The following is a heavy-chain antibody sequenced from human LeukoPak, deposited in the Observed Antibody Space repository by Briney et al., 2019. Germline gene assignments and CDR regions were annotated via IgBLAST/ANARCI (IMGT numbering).Heavy chain of an antibody. V-gene: IGHV4-34*01. CDR2: INHSGST. CDR1: GGSFSGYY. J-gene: IGHJ6*02. CDR3: ARSRVVPAAIRYYCYGMDV. D-gene: IGHD2-2*01. Sequence: PSETLSLTCAVYGGSFSGYYWSWIRQPPGKGLEWIGEINHSGSTNYNPSLKSRVTISVDTSKNQFSLKLSSVTAADTAVYYCARSRVVPAAIRYYCYGMDVWGQGTTVTVSS.